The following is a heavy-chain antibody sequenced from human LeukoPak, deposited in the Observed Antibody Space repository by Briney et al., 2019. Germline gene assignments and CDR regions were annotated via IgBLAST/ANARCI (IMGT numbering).Heavy chain of an antibody. CDR3: ARDGSYSSGWYGYYFDY. D-gene: IGHD6-19*01. V-gene: IGHV3-20*04. CDR1: GFTFDDYG. CDR2: INWNGGST. J-gene: IGHJ4*02. Sequence: GGSLRLSCAASGFTFDDYGMSWVRQAPGKGLEWVSGINWNGGSTGYADSVKGRSTISRDNAKNSLYLQMNSLRAEDTALYYCARDGSYSSGWYGYYFDYWGQGTLVTVSS.